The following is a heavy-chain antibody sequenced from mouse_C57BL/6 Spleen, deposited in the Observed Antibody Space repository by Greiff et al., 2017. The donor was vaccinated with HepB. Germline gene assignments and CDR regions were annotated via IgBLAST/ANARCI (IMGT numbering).Heavy chain of an antibody. Sequence: EVQVVESGPGLVKPSQSLSLTCSVTGYSITSGYYWNWIRQFPGNKLEWMGYISYDGINNYNPSLKNRISITRDTSKNQFFLKLNSVTTEDTATYYCARDKATAFDYWGQGTTLTVSS. CDR3: ARDKATAFDY. CDR1: GYSITSGYY. D-gene: IGHD1-2*01. J-gene: IGHJ2*01. V-gene: IGHV3-6*01. CDR2: ISYDGIN.